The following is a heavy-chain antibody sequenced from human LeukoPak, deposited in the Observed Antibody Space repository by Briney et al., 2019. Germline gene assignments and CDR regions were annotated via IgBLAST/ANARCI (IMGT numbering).Heavy chain of an antibody. CDR1: GFTFSSYS. D-gene: IGHD2-15*01. CDR3: ARARASGRSGFDY. CDR2: ISSSSSTI. V-gene: IGHV3-48*02. Sequence: GGSLRLSCAASGFTFSSYSMNWVRQAPGKGLEWVSYISSSSSTIYYADSVKGRFTISRDNAKNSLDLQMNSLRDEDTAVYYCARARASGRSGFDYWGQGTLVTVSS. J-gene: IGHJ4*02.